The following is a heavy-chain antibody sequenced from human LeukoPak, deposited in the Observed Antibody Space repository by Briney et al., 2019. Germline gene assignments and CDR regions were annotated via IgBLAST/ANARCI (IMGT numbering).Heavy chain of an antibody. Sequence: RASETLSLTCTVSGGSISSGGYDWSWIRQHPGKGLEWIGYIYYSGSTYYNPSLKSRVTISVDTSKNQFSLKLSSVTAADTAVYYCARTTHVDYDFWSGPATYYFDYWGQGTLVTVSS. CDR2: IYYSGST. CDR3: ARTTHVDYDFWSGPATYYFDY. V-gene: IGHV4-31*03. D-gene: IGHD3-3*01. CDR1: GGSISSGGYD. J-gene: IGHJ4*02.